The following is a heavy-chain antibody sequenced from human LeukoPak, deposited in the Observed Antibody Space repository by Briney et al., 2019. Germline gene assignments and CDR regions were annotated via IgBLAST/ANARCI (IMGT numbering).Heavy chain of an antibody. Sequence: SETLSLTCTVSGGSISSYYWSWIRQPPGKGLECLGYIYYSGSTNYNPSLKSRVTISVDTSKNQFSLKLTSVTAADTAVYFCARSHAQKWSGYSHWGQGTLVTVSS. D-gene: IGHD3-3*01. V-gene: IGHV4-59*01. CDR3: ARSHAQKWSGYSH. J-gene: IGHJ4*02. CDR2: IYYSGST. CDR1: GGSISSYY.